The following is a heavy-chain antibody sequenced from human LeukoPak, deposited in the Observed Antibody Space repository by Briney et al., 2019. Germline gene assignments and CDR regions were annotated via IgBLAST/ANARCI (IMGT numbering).Heavy chain of an antibody. D-gene: IGHD6-19*01. V-gene: IGHV4-39*07. CDR1: GGSIASSNNY. CDR2: IYYTGNT. Sequence: SETLSLTCTVSGGSIASSNNYWVWIRQPPGKGLEWIGNIYYTGNTYYNPSLKSRVTISVDTSKNQFSLKLSSVTAADTAVYYCARDEVGGSSGSLGYWGQGTLVTVSS. J-gene: IGHJ4*02. CDR3: ARDEVGGSSGSLGY.